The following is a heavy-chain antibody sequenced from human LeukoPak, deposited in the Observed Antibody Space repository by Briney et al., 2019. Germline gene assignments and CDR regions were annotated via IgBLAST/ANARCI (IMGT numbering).Heavy chain of an antibody. CDR1: GGSFSGYY. CDR3: AAWQNRLFDY. D-gene: IGHD2/OR15-2a*01. CDR2: INHSGRT. V-gene: IGHV4-34*01. J-gene: IGHJ4*02. Sequence: SETLSLTCAVYGGSFSGYYWSWIRQPPGKGLEWIGEINHSGRTNYNPSLKSRVTISVDTSKNQISLKLSSVTAADTAVYYCAAWQNRLFDYWGQGTLVTVSS.